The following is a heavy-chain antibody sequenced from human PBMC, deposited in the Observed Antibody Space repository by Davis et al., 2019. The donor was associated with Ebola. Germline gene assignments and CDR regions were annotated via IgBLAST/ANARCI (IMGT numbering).Heavy chain of an antibody. CDR2: INSDGSST. Sequence: PGGSLRLSCAASGFTFSSYWMHWVRQAPGKGLVWVSRINSDGSSTSYADSVKGRFTISRDNAKNTLYLQMNSLRAEDTAVYYCAREDCSSTSCYTGGWFDPWGQGTLVTVSS. CDR1: GFTFSSYW. CDR3: AREDCSSTSCYTGGWFDP. V-gene: IGHV3-74*01. D-gene: IGHD2-2*02. J-gene: IGHJ5*02.